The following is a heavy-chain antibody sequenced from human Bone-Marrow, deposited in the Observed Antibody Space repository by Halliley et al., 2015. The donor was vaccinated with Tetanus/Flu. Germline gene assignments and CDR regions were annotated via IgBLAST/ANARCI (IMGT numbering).Heavy chain of an antibody. D-gene: IGHD1-26*01. CDR1: GDSVSSNSAA. CDR2: TYYTSQWIH. J-gene: IGHJ3*02. V-gene: IGHV6-1*01. Sequence: GLVKPSLTLSLTCVVSGDSVSSNSAAWGWIRQSPSRGLEWLARTYYTSQWIHDYEDSVKSRINVNADTSKNQISLQLTSVTPEDTAMYFCAGSRHSTNGALTGNAFHIWGQGTMVTVSS. CDR3: AGSRHSTNGALTGNAFHI.